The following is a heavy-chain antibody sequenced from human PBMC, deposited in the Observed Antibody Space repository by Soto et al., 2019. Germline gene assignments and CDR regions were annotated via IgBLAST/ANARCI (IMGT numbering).Heavy chain of an antibody. D-gene: IGHD3-3*01. J-gene: IGHJ6*03. Sequence: SETLSLTCAVYGGSFSGYYWSWIRQPPGKGLEWIGEINHSGSTNYNPSLKSRVTISVDTSKNQFSLKLSSVTAADTAVYYCARGITIFGVVSGSPYYYYMDVWGKGTTVTAP. CDR3: ARGITIFGVVSGSPYYYYMDV. CDR2: INHSGST. V-gene: IGHV4-34*01. CDR1: GGSFSGYY.